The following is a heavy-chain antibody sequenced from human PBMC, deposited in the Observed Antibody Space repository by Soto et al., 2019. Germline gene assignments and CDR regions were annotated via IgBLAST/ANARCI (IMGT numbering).Heavy chain of an antibody. Sequence: ASVKVSCKASGYTFTSYAMHWVRQAPGQRLEWMGWINAGNGNTKYSQKFQGRVTITRDTSASTAYMELSSLRSEDTAVYYCARKTVFAARFDPWGQGTLVTVSS. J-gene: IGHJ5*02. D-gene: IGHD1-20*01. CDR3: ARKTVFAARFDP. V-gene: IGHV1-3*01. CDR2: INAGNGNT. CDR1: GYTFTSYA.